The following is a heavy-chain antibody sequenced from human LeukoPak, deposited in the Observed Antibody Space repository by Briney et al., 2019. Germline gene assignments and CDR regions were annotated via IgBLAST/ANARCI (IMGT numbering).Heavy chain of an antibody. Sequence: GGSLRLSCAASGFTFSSYSMNWVRQAPGKGLEWVSSISSSSSSYIYYADSVKGRFTISRDNAKNSLYLQMNSLRAEDTAVYYCASWAAVAGTGGDYWGQGTLVTVSS. CDR2: ISSSSSSYI. D-gene: IGHD6-19*01. CDR3: ASWAAVAGTGGDY. V-gene: IGHV3-21*01. CDR1: GFTFSSYS. J-gene: IGHJ4*02.